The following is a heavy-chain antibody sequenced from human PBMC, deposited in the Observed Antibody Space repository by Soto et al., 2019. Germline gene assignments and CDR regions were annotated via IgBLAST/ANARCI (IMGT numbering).Heavy chain of an antibody. CDR3: ARQRLVRAVPEFHYYYYGMDV. CDR2: IYPGDSDT. CDR1: GYSFTSYW. J-gene: IGHJ6*02. D-gene: IGHD6-19*01. V-gene: IGHV5-51*01. Sequence: GESLKISCKGSGYSFTSYWIGWVRQMPWKGLEWMGIIYPGDSDTRYSPSFQGQVTISADKSISTAYLQWSSLKASDTAMYYCARQRLVRAVPEFHYYYYGMDVWGQGTTVTVSS.